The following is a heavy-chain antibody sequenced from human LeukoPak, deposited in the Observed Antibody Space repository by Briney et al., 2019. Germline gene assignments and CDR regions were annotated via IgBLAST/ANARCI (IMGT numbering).Heavy chain of an antibody. D-gene: IGHD4-17*01. Sequence: QTGGSLRLSCAASGFSFSGYDMNWVRQAPGKGLEWVSYISSSSSTIYYADSVKGRFTISRDNARNSLYLQMNSLRAEDTAVYYCARDLTPVTGDDAFDIWGQGTMVTVSS. V-gene: IGHV3-48*01. CDR3: ARDLTPVTGDDAFDI. J-gene: IGHJ3*02. CDR1: GFSFSGYD. CDR2: ISSSSSTI.